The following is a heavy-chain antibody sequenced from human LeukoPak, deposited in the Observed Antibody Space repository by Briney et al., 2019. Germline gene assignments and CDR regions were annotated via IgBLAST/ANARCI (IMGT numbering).Heavy chain of an antibody. CDR3: ARGRGVVVAAATQYYLDP. V-gene: IGHV1-18*01. CDR2: ISGYNGNT. J-gene: IGHJ5*02. Sequence: ASVNVSCKASGYTFTSYGISWVRQAPGQGLEWMGWISGYNGNTKYTQKFQGRVTMTTDASTSTVYMELRSLRSDDTAVYYCARGRGVVVAAATQYYLDPWGQGTLVTVSS. D-gene: IGHD2-15*01. CDR1: GYTFTSYG.